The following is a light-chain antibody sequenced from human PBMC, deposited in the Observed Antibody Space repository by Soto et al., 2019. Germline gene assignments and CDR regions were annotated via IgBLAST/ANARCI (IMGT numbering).Light chain of an antibody. Sequence: DIQMTQSPSSRSSSLGDRVTITCQASQNINNYLNWYQQKPGRAPKLLIYDASNLEAGVPSRFRGSGSGTDFTFTISRMKPEDIATYYCQQYENLPTFGQGTRLEIK. CDR3: QQYENLPT. V-gene: IGKV1-33*01. J-gene: IGKJ5*01. CDR1: QNINNY. CDR2: DAS.